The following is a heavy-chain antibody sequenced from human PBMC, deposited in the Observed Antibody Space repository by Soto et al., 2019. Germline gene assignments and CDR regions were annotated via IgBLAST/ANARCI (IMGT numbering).Heavy chain of an antibody. CDR2: ISAYNGNT. CDR3: ARDLGYCSSTSCLDAFDI. CDR1: GYTFTNYG. V-gene: IGHV1-18*01. J-gene: IGHJ3*02. Sequence: ASVKVSCKASGYTFTNYGISWVRQAPGQGLEWMGWISAYNGNTNYAQKLQGRVTMTTDTSTSTAYMELRSLRSDDTAVYYCARDLGYCSSTSCLDAFDIWGQGTMVTVSS. D-gene: IGHD2-2*01.